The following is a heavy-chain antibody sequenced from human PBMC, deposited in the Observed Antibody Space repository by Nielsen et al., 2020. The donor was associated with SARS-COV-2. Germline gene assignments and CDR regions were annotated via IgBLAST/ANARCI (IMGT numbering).Heavy chain of an antibody. J-gene: IGHJ4*02. CDR2: INWNDGNR. V-gene: IGHV3-20*04. CDR3: AKGQEKGYSYGYGFDY. Sequence: GESLKISCAASGFMFDEFAMSWVRQAPGKGLEWVSGINWNDGNRGYADSVKGRFTISRDNSKNTLYLQMNSLRAEDTAVYYCAKGQEKGYSYGYGFDYWGQGTLVTVSS. CDR1: GFMFDEFA. D-gene: IGHD5-18*01.